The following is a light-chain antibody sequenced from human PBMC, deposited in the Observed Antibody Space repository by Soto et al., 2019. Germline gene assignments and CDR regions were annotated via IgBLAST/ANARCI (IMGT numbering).Light chain of an antibody. CDR1: QSVSSSY. CDR3: QVYHWSLTWT. V-gene: IGKV3-20*01. CDR2: GAS. Sequence: EIVLTQSPGTLSLSPGERATLSCRAIQSVSSSYLAWYQQKPGQAPRLLIYGASSRATGIPDRFSGSGSGTDFTLTISEPDPEDFAVYYCQVYHWSLTWTFGPGTKVDIK. J-gene: IGKJ1*01.